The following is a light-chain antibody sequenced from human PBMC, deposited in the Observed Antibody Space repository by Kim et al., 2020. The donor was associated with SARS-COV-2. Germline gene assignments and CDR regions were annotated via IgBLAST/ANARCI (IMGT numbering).Light chain of an antibody. CDR2: DVT. Sequence: SPGQSVTNSCTVTSSVVGSYNYVSWYQQRPGKAPKLIIYDVTKRPSGVPDRFSGSKSGNTASLTISGLQAEDEADYYCCSYAGSVVFGGGTQLTVL. V-gene: IGLV2-11*01. J-gene: IGLJ2*01. CDR1: SSVVGSYNY. CDR3: CSYAGSVV.